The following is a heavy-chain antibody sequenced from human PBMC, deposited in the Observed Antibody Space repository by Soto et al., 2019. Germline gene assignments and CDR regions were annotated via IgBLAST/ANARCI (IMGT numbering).Heavy chain of an antibody. CDR2: IYYSGST. CDR3: ARHYDSSGYYAHFDN. Sequence: KTSETLSLTCTVSGGSISSSRYYWGWIRQPPGKGLEWIGSIYYSGSTYYNPSLKSRVTISVDTSKNQFSLKLSSVTAADTAVYYCARHYDSSGYYAHFDNWGQGTLVTVSS. CDR1: GGSISSSRYY. D-gene: IGHD3-22*01. V-gene: IGHV4-39*01. J-gene: IGHJ4*02.